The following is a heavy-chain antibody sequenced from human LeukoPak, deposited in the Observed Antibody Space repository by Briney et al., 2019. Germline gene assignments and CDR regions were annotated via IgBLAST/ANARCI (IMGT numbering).Heavy chain of an antibody. CDR2: IYHSGST. Sequence: SETLSLTCTVSGGSISSGGYSWSWIRQPPGKGLEWIGYIYHSGSTYYNPSLKSRVTISVDRSKNQFSLKLSSVTAADTAVYYCARYMVRGVTGDYFDYWGQGTLVTVSS. J-gene: IGHJ4*02. CDR1: GGSISSGGYS. CDR3: ARYMVRGVTGDYFDY. V-gene: IGHV4-30-2*01. D-gene: IGHD3-10*01.